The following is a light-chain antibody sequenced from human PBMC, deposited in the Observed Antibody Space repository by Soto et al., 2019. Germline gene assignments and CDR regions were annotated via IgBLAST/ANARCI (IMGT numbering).Light chain of an antibody. Sequence: QSVLTQPPSASGTPGQRVTISCSGSSSNIGSNAVNWYQHLPGTAPKLLIYSNDQRPSGVPDRFSGSKSGTSASLAISGLQSEDEADYYCAAWDNSLYRPVFGGGTKLTVL. CDR3: AAWDNSLYRPV. CDR1: SSNIGSNA. V-gene: IGLV1-44*01. J-gene: IGLJ3*02. CDR2: SND.